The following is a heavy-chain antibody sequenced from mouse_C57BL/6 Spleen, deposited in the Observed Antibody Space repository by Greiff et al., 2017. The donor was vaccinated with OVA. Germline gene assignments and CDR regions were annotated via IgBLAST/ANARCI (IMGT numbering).Heavy chain of an antibody. CDR2: IYPGSGST. CDR3: ARIYYYGSSPWYFDV. D-gene: IGHD1-1*01. CDR1: GYTFTSYW. J-gene: IGHJ1*03. Sequence: VQLKQPGAELVKPGASVKMSCKASGYTFTSYWITWVKQRPGQGLEWIGDIYPGSGSTNYNEKFKSKATRTVDTSASKAYMQLSSLTSEDSAVYYGARIYYYGSSPWYFDVWGTGTTVTVSS. V-gene: IGHV1-55*01.